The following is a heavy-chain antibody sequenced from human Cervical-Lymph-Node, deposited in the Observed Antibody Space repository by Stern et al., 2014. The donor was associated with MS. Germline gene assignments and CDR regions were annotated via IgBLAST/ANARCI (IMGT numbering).Heavy chain of an antibody. D-gene: IGHD2/OR15-2a*01. CDR1: GGSVSSTNW. Sequence: QVQLQESGPGLVKPSGTLSLTCAVSGGSVSSTNWWSWVRQSPGKGLEWIGNIYHSGASNYRPSLRSRFSRSLDTSKTHLSLHLTSVTAADTAVYYCARERQQYCNSEGCSYWYFDLWGRGTLVTVSS. CDR2: IYHSGAS. CDR3: ARERQQYCNSEGCSYWYFDL. J-gene: IGHJ2*01. V-gene: IGHV4-4*02.